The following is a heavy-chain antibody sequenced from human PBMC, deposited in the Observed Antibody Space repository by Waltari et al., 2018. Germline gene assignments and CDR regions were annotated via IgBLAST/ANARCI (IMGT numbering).Heavy chain of an antibody. D-gene: IGHD2-8*01. CDR1: GFSFDDYA. CDR2: IRWSSETV. CDR3: AKDLAEDYNGVAAYYGMDV. J-gene: IGHJ6*02. Sequence: EMQLVESGGGWVQPGMSLTLSCEAYGFSFDDYAMQWVRQPPGKGLEWVAGIRWSSETVGYADSVKGRFSVSRDNAKNSLYLQMDSLRPEDAALYFCAKDLAEDYNGVAAYYGMDVWGQGTTVIVS. V-gene: IGHV3-9*01.